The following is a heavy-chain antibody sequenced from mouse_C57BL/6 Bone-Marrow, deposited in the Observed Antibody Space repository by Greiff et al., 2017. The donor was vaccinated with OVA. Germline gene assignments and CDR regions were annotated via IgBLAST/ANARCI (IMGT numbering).Heavy chain of an antibody. CDR2: IDPSDSYT. Sequence: QLQQPGAELVMPWASVKLSCKASGSTFTSYWMHWVKQRPGQGLEWIGEIDPSDSYTNYNQKFKGKSTLTVDKSSSTSYMQLSSLTSEDSAVYYWAREGIYYYGSSYCWYFDVWGTGTTVTVSS. CDR1: GSTFTSYW. V-gene: IGHV1-69*01. J-gene: IGHJ1*03. D-gene: IGHD1-1*01. CDR3: AREGIYYYGSSYCWYFDV.